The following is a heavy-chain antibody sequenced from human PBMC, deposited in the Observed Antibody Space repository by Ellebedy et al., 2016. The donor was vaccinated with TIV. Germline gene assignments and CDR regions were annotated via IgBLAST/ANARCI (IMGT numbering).Heavy chain of an antibody. V-gene: IGHV4-39*01. CDR3: ASRSLFMVRGVSDDY. D-gene: IGHD3-10*01. J-gene: IGHJ4*02. Sequence: SETLSLXXTVSGGSISSSSYYWGWIRQPPGKGLEWIGSIYYSGSTYYNPSLKSRVTISVDTSKNQFSLKLSSVTAADTAVYYCASRSLFMVRGVSDDYWGQGTLVTVSS. CDR2: IYYSGST. CDR1: GGSISSSSYY.